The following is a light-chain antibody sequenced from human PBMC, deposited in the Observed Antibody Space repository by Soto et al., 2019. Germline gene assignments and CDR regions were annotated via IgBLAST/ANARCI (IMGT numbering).Light chain of an antibody. CDR3: QQYNSYST. Sequence: DIQMTQSRSXVSASVXXXXGXTFRASQSISSWLAWYQQKPGKAPKLLIYDASSLESGVPSRFSGSGSGTEFTLTISSLQPDDFATYYCQQYNSYSTFGQGTKVDNK. CDR2: DAS. V-gene: IGKV1-5*01. J-gene: IGKJ1*01. CDR1: QSISSW.